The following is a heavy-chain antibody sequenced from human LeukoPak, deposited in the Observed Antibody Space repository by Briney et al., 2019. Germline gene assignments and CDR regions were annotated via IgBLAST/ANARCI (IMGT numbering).Heavy chain of an antibody. CDR2: IYYSGST. V-gene: IGHV4-59*01. J-gene: IGHJ4*02. CDR1: GGSIGSYY. D-gene: IGHD3-22*01. Sequence: SETLSLTCTVSGGSIGSYYWSWIRQPPGKGLEWIGYIYYSGSTNYNPSLKSRVTISVDTSKNQFSLKLSSVTAADTAVYYCAREAPYYDRRAMFDYWGQGTLVTVSS. CDR3: AREAPYYDRRAMFDY.